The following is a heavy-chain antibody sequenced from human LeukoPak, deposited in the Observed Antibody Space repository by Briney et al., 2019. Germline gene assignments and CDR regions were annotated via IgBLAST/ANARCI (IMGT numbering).Heavy chain of an antibody. Sequence: PGASLRLSCAASGFTFSSYAMSWVRQAPGKGLEWVSAISSSGGSTYYPGSVKGRFTISRDSSMHTLCLQMNSLRAEDTAVYYCARSNYGLDYLDYWGQGTLVTVSA. CDR1: GFTFSSYA. D-gene: IGHD4-11*01. J-gene: IGHJ4*02. V-gene: IGHV3-23*01. CDR2: ISSSGGST. CDR3: ARSNYGLDYLDY.